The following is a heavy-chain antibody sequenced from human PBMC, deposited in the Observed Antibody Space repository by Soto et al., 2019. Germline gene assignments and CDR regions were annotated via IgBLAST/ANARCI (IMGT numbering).Heavy chain of an antibody. CDR3: ARSTYGEGYPHFFAD. V-gene: IGHV4-30-4*01. CDR2: IHNSGNT. Sequence: QVLLQESGPGLVMPSQTLSLTCTVSGGSINDIDSYWTWIRQSPGRGPEWIGYIHNSGNTFYSPSLKRRLAISIDTSKSQCSLRLSAVTAADTAFYYCARSTYGEGYPHFFADWGQGTLVTVSS. D-gene: IGHD3-10*01. CDR1: GGSINDIDSY. J-gene: IGHJ4*02.